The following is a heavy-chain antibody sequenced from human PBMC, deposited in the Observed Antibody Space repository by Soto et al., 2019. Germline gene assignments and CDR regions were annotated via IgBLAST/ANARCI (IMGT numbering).Heavy chain of an antibody. CDR3: ARAATYYDFWSGYSTVTQPSYFDY. CDR1: GGSISSYY. J-gene: IGHJ4*02. Sequence: SETLSLTCTVSGGSISSYYWSWIRQPPGKGLEWIGYIYYSGSTNYNPSLKSRVTISVDTSKNQFSLKLSSVTAADTAVYYCARAATYYDFWSGYSTVTQPSYFDYWGQGTLVTVSS. D-gene: IGHD3-3*01. V-gene: IGHV4-59*01. CDR2: IYYSGST.